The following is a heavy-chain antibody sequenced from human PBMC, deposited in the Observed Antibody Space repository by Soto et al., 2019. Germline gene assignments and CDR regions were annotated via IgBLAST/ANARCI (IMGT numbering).Heavy chain of an antibody. J-gene: IGHJ4*02. D-gene: IGHD3-22*01. CDR2: IYPGDSDT. Sequence: GESLKISCKGSGYTFSSYWIGWVRQMPGKGLEWMGIIYPGDSDTRYSPSFQGQVTISADKSISTVYLQWSSLKASDTAMYYCAITRDSNRQFFFDHWGQGTLVTVSS. CDR3: AITRDSNRQFFFDH. V-gene: IGHV5-51*01. CDR1: GYTFSSYW.